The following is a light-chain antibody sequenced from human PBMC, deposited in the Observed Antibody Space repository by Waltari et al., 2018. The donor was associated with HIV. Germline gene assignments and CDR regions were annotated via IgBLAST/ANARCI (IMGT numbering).Light chain of an antibody. CDR3: ASFTGDSTVM. CDR2: DVD. V-gene: IGLV2-14*03. CDR1: DSDFGLYNF. J-gene: IGLJ3*02. Sequence: AVTQPASVSGLPGQSTTISCTGGDSDFGLYNFVSWYQKHSGKPPRLLLYDVDRRASGVSDRFSGSMSGNTASLTISGLRAEDEAHYYCASFTGDSTVMFGGGTEVTVL.